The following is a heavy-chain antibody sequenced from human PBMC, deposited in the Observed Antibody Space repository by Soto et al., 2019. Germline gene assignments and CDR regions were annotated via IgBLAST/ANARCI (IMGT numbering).Heavy chain of an antibody. J-gene: IGHJ6*02. CDR3: ARRDYDFWSGYYNGYYYYGMDV. CDR2: IYYSGST. CDR1: GGSISSSSYY. V-gene: IGHV4-39*01. D-gene: IGHD3-3*01. Sequence: PSETLSLTCTVSGGSISSSSYYWGWIRQPPGKGLEWIGSIYYSGSTYYNPSLKSRVTISVDTSKNQFSLKLSSVTAADTAVYYCARRDYDFWSGYYNGYYYYGMDVWGQGTTVTVSS.